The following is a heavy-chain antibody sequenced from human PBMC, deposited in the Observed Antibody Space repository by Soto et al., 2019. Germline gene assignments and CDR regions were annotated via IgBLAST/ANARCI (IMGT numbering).Heavy chain of an antibody. Sequence: QVQLVQSGAEVRKPGASVKVSCKASGYTFTTYDINWVRQATGQGLEWMGWVNPNSGNTGYEQKFQGRVTMTRNTSINTAYMELSSLRSKDTAVYYCTRGTRVAEYWGQGTLVTVSS. CDR1: GYTFTTYD. CDR3: TRGTRVAEY. CDR2: VNPNSGNT. D-gene: IGHD2-15*01. V-gene: IGHV1-8*01. J-gene: IGHJ4*02.